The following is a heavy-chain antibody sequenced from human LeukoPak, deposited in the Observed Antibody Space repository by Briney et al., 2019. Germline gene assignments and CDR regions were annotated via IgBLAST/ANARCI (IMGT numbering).Heavy chain of an antibody. CDR2: IYYSWST. D-gene: IGHD3-3*01. V-gene: IGHV4-59*01. Sequence: SETPSLTRTVSGGSISDYYWSWIRQPPGKGLEWIGYIYYSWSTNYNPSLKRRVTVSVDTSSKQFSMKLSSETAADTAVYYCARVFGDYDFWSGSRRTDLFDPWGQGTLVTVSS. CDR1: GGSISDYY. CDR3: ARVFGDYDFWSGSRRTDLFDP. J-gene: IGHJ5*02.